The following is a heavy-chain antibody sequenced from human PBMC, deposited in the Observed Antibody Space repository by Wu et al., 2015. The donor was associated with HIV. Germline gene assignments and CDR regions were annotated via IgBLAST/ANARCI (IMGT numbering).Heavy chain of an antibody. CDR2: INPNSGGT. D-gene: IGHD3-10*01. CDR1: GYTFTGYY. V-gene: IGHV1-2*02. Sequence: QVQLVQSGAEVKKPGASVKVSCKASGYTFTGYYMHWVRQAPGQGLEWMGWINPNSGGTSYAQKFQGRVTMTRDTSISTAYMELSRLRSDDTAVYYCARDPYYGSGSYFYYYYGMDVWGQGTTVTVSS. J-gene: IGHJ6*02. CDR3: ARDPYYGSGSYFYYYYGMDV.